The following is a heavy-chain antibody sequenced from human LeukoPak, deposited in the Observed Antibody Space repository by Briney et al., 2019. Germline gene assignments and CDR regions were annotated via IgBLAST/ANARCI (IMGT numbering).Heavy chain of an antibody. D-gene: IGHD3-22*01. J-gene: IGHJ6*03. Sequence: PSQTLSLTCTVSGGSISSGGYYWSWIRQPPGKGLEWIGYIYHSGSTYYNPSLKSRVTISVDRSKNQFSLKLSSVTAADTAVYYCARQNSGYLIGGYYYMDVWGKGTTVTVSS. V-gene: IGHV4-30-2*01. CDR2: IYHSGST. CDR1: GGSISSGGYY. CDR3: ARQNSGYLIGGYYYMDV.